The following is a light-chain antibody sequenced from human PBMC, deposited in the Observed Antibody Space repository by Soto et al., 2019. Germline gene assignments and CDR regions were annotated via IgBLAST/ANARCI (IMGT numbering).Light chain of an antibody. V-gene: IGKV1-5*03. CDR3: QQYNSYSYT. CDR1: QSISSW. Sequence: DIQMTQSPSTLSASVGDRVTITCRASQSISSWLAWYQQKPGKAPKLLSYKASSLESGVPSRFSGSGSGTEFTLTISSLQPDDFATYYCQQYNSYSYTFGQGTNLEIK. CDR2: KAS. J-gene: IGKJ2*01.